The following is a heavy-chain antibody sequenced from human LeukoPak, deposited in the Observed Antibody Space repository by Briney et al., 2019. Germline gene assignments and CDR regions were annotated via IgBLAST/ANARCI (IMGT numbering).Heavy chain of an antibody. CDR3: AREMLPYYDSSGYYKDY. D-gene: IGHD3-22*01. V-gene: IGHV1-8*01. CDR1: GYTFTSYD. J-gene: IGHJ4*02. Sequence: ASVKVSCKASGYTFTSYDINWVRQATGQGLEWMGWMNPNSGNTGYAQKFQGRVTITADKSTSTAYMELSSLRSEDTAVYYCAREMLPYYDSSGYYKDYWGQGTLVTVSS. CDR2: MNPNSGNT.